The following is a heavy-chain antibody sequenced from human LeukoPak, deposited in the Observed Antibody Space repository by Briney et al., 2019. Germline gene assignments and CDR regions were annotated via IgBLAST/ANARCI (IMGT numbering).Heavy chain of an antibody. V-gene: IGHV3-33*03. D-gene: IGHD6-6*01. Sequence: GGSLRLSCAVSGFTLSDYGIHWVRQAPGKGLEWVTIISSDGSIKYADSVKGRFTVSRDSSKNTVYLQMNSLRAEDTAVYYCAKNTQYSGYYDCWGQGTLVAVSS. CDR3: AKNTQYSGYYDC. CDR2: ISSDGSIK. CDR1: GFTLSDYG. J-gene: IGHJ4*02.